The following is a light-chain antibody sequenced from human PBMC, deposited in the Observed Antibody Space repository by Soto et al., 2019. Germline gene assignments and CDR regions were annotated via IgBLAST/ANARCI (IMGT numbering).Light chain of an antibody. CDR2: GVT. CDR3: ISYTSSTTYV. CDR1: SSDVGGYNY. Sequence: QSVLTQPASVSGSPGQSITMSCTGTSSDVGGYNYVSWYQQHPGKAPKLMIYGVTNRPSGVSNRFSGSKSGNTASLTISGLQAEDEADYSCISYTSSTTYVFRTGTKVTVL. V-gene: IGLV2-14*01. J-gene: IGLJ1*01.